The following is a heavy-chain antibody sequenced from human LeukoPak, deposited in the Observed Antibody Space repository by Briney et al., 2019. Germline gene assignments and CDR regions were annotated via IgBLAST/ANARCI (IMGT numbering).Heavy chain of an antibody. CDR3: AKDGDYYDSSGVLDY. D-gene: IGHD3-22*01. V-gene: IGHV3-30*18. J-gene: IGHJ4*02. CDR1: GFTFSSYG. CDR2: ISYDGSNK. Sequence: PGGSLRLSCAASGFTFSSYGMHWVRQAPGKGLEWVAVISYDGSNKYYADSVKGRFTISRDNSKNTLYLQTNSLRAEDTAVYYCAKDGDYYDSSGVLDYWGQGTLVTVSS.